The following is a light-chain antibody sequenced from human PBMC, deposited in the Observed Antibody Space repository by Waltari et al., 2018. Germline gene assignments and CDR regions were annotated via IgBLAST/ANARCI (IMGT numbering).Light chain of an antibody. J-gene: IGKJ3*01. CDR2: SAS. Sequence: VILTQSPATLSLSPGERATLSCRASQGVSSYLAWYQQKPGQAPRLLIHSASIRATGIPDRFSGSGSGTQFSLTISSLEPEDVGVYHCYQHSSGFTFGPGTKLDIK. V-gene: IGKV3D-11*01. CDR1: QGVSSY. CDR3: YQHSSGFT.